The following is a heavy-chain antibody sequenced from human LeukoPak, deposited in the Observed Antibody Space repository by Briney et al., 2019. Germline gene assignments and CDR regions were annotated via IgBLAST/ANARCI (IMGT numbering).Heavy chain of an antibody. CDR2: INPSGGST. CDR1: GSTFTSYY. D-gene: IGHD6-13*01. Sequence: ASVKVSCKASGSTFTSYYMHWVRQAPGQGLEWMGIINPSGGSTSYAQKFQGRVTTTRDTSTSTVYMELSSLRSEDTAVYYCARDPRYSSSWYYFDYWGQGTLVTVSS. J-gene: IGHJ4*02. V-gene: IGHV1-46*01. CDR3: ARDPRYSSSWYYFDY.